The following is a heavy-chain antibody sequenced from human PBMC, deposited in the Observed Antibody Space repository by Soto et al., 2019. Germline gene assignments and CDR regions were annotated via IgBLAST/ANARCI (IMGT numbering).Heavy chain of an antibody. CDR2: ISSGGST. CDR1: GFTVSSFY. J-gene: IGHJ4*02. D-gene: IGHD3-3*01. V-gene: IGHV3-66*01. Sequence: EVQLVESGGGLVQPGGSLRLSCAASGFTVSSFYMTWVRQAPGKGLQWVAVISSGGSTYYADSVKGRFTISRDNSKNTXXLEXXXXXAEXXXVXYCARDTFGGAYDFLQGGQGTLVTVSS. CDR3: ARDTFGGAYDFLQ.